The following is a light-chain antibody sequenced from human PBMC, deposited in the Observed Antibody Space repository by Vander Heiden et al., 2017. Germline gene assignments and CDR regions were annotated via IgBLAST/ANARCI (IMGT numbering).Light chain of an antibody. CDR2: AAS. CDR1: QSISSY. V-gene: IGKV1-39*01. Sequence: DIQMTQSPSSLSASVGDRVTITCRASQSISSYLNWYQQKPGKAPKLLIYAASSLQSGVPSRFSGSGSGTDFTLTISSLQPEDFETYYCQQSYSTPRLTFGGGTKVEIK. CDR3: QQSYSTPRLT. J-gene: IGKJ4*01.